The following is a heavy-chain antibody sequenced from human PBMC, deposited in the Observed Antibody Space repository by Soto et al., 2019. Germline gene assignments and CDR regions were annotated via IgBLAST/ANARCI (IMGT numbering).Heavy chain of an antibody. CDR1: GGVFSTYT. CDR2: IIPMFGII. V-gene: IGHV1-69*10. Sequence: SVKVSCKVSGGVFSTYTLTWVRQAPGQGLEWMGGIIPMFGIINYAQKFQGRVTITADRSTTTAYMELISLRSDDTAVYYCAILTPITGVYWGQGAQVTVSS. CDR3: AILTPITGVY. J-gene: IGHJ4*02. D-gene: IGHD5-12*01.